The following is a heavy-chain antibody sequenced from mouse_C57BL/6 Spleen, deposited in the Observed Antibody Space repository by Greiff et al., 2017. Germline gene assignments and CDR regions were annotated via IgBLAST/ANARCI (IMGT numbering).Heavy chain of an antibody. CDR2: INPGSGGT. CDR3: ARWGDYAFDY. CDR1: GYAFTNYL. J-gene: IGHJ2*01. Sequence: QVQLQQSGAELVRPGTSVKVSCKASGYAFTNYLIEWVKQRPGQGLEWIGVINPGSGGTNYNEKFKSKATLTADKSSSTAYMQLSSLTSEDSAVYFCARWGDYAFDYWGQGTTLTVSA. D-gene: IGHD2-4*01. V-gene: IGHV1-54*01.